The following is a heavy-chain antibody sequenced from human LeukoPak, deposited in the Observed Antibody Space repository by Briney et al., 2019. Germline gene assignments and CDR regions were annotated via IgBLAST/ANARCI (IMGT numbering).Heavy chain of an antibody. D-gene: IGHD6-13*01. CDR3: AKDQSAAAADPLDY. J-gene: IGHJ4*02. V-gene: IGHV3-23*01. CDR1: GFTFSTYA. Sequence: GGSLRLSCAASGFTFSTYAMSWVRQAPGKGLEWVSAISGDDGSTYYADSLKGRFTISRDNSKNTLYLQMNSLRAEDTAVYYCAKDQSAAAADPLDYWGQGTLVTVSS. CDR2: ISGDDGST.